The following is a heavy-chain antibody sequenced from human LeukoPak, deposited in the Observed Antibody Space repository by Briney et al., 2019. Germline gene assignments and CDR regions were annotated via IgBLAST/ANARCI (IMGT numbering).Heavy chain of an antibody. D-gene: IGHD3-3*01. J-gene: IGHJ4*02. V-gene: IGHV1-69-2*01. CDR3: ATLGGRAGLRFLESPGAAHY. CDR2: VDPEDGET. CDR1: GYIFSDYY. Sequence: ASVKVSCKVSGYIFSDYYIHWVQQAPGKGLEWMGLVDPEDGETIYAEEFQARVTITADTSRDIAYMELSSLRFDDTAAYYCATLGGRAGLRFLESPGAAHYWGQGTLGTVSP.